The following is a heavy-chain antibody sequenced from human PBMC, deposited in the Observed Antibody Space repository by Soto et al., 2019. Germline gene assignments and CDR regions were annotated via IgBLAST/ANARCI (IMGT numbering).Heavy chain of an antibody. CDR2: IFTSEST. D-gene: IGHD4-17*01. V-gene: IGHV4-4*07. Sequence: SETLSLTCTVSGVSLTNYYWSWIRQPARKGLEWIGRIFTSESTNYNPSLRSRVTMSVDTSKNQFSLKLTSVTAADTAMYYCAVDYGGNSFDYWGQGTLVTVSS. CDR3: AVDYGGNSFDY. J-gene: IGHJ4*02. CDR1: GVSLTNYY.